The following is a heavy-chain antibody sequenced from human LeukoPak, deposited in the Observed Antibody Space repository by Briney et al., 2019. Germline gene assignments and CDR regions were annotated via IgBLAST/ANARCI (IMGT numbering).Heavy chain of an antibody. D-gene: IGHD1-1*01. Sequence: GASVKVSCKASGYTFTSYGISWVLQAPGHGLEWMGWISAYNGNTNDAQKVQGRVTMTTDTSTSTAYMELRSLRSDDTAVYYCARDRRTEGTPFDYWGQGTLVTVSS. CDR2: ISAYNGNT. CDR1: GYTFTSYG. CDR3: ARDRRTEGTPFDY. J-gene: IGHJ4*02. V-gene: IGHV1-18*01.